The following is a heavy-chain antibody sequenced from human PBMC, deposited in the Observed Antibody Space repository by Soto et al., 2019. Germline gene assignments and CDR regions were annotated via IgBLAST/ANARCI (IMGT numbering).Heavy chain of an antibody. Sequence: QVQLVQSGAEVKKPGSSVKVSCKASGGTFSSYAISWVRQAPGQGLEWMGGIIPIFGTANYAQKFQGTVTITADESTSTAYMELSSLRSEDTAVCYCASVLELHYYYGMDVWGQGTTVTVSS. CDR3: ASVLELHYYYGMDV. J-gene: IGHJ6*02. CDR1: GGTFSSYA. CDR2: IIPIFGTA. D-gene: IGHD1-7*01. V-gene: IGHV1-69*12.